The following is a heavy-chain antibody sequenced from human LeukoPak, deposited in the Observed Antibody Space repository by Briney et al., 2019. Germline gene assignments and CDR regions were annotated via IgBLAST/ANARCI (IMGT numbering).Heavy chain of an antibody. J-gene: IGHJ3*02. V-gene: IGHV4-34*01. CDR3: AIEYWDYGGNRHDAFAI. Sequence: SETLSLTCAGYGGSFSGYYWSWIRQPPGKGLELIGEINHSGSTNYNPSLNSRFTISVDTPKNHPSLKLSSVTAADTAVYYCAIEYWDYGGNRHDAFAIWGQGTMVTVSS. D-gene: IGHD4-23*01. CDR2: INHSGST. CDR1: GGSFSGYY.